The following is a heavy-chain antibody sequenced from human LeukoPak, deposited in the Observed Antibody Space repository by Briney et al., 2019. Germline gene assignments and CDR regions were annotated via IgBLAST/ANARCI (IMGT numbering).Heavy chain of an antibody. CDR1: GFTFSDYY. CDR3: ARGTTAVDY. Sequence: GGSLRLSCAASGFTFSDYYMSWIRQAPGKGLEWVSSISSSSNYIYYGDSVKGRFTISRDNAKNSPYLQMNSLRAEDTAVYYCARGTTAVDYWGLGTLVTVSS. V-gene: IGHV3-11*06. J-gene: IGHJ4*02. D-gene: IGHD4-23*01. CDR2: ISSSSNYI.